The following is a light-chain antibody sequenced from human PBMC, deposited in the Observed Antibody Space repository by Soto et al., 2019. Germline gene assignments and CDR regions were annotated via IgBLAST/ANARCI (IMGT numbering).Light chain of an antibody. CDR3: QQYSNWPPWT. J-gene: IGKJ1*01. CDR1: QSVRNN. Sequence: EIVMTQSPATLSVSPGEGATLSCRASQSVRNNLAWYQQKPCQAPRLLIYGASTRATGIPARFSGSGSGTEFTLTISSLQYEDFAVYYCQQYSNWPPWTFGQGTTVEIK. V-gene: IGKV3-15*01. CDR2: GAS.